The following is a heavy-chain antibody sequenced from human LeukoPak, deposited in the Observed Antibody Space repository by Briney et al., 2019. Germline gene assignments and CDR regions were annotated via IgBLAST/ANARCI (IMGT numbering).Heavy chain of an antibody. CDR3: ARGHSGWSKRGAFDI. V-gene: IGHV4-4*07. CDR1: GGSISSYY. CDR2: IYTSGST. D-gene: IGHD6-19*01. Sequence: SETLSLTCTVSGGSISSYYWSWIRQPAGKGLEWIGRIYTSGSTNYNPSLKSRVTISVDTSKNQFSLKLSSVTAADTAVYYCARGHSGWSKRGAFDIWGQGTMVTVSS. J-gene: IGHJ3*02.